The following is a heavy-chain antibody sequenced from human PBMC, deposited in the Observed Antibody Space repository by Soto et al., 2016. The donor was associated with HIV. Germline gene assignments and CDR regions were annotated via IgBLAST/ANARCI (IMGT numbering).Heavy chain of an antibody. J-gene: IGHJ4*02. CDR3: TTSRAGYSGHFDY. CDR2: IKSKTDGGTT. V-gene: IGHV3-15*01. Sequence: EVQLVESGGGLVKPGGSLRLSCAASGFTFSNAWMSWVRQAPGKGLEWVGRIKSKTDGGTTDYAAPVKGRFTISRDDSKNTLYLQMNSLKTEDTAVYYCTTSRAGYSGHFDYWGQGTLVTVSS. CDR1: GFTFSNAW. D-gene: IGHD5-12*01.